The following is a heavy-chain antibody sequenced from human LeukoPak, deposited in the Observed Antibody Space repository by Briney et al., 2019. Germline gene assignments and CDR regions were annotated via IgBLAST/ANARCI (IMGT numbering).Heavy chain of an antibody. CDR3: ARIRDGYNDAYDI. Sequence: ASVKVSCKASGYTFTSYYMHWVRQAPGQGLEWMGIINPSGGSTSYAQNFQGRVTLTRDTSTSTVYMELSSLRSEDTAIYYCARIRDGYNDAYDIWGQGTVVTVPS. V-gene: IGHV1-46*01. J-gene: IGHJ3*02. CDR2: INPSGGST. D-gene: IGHD5-24*01. CDR1: GYTFTSYY.